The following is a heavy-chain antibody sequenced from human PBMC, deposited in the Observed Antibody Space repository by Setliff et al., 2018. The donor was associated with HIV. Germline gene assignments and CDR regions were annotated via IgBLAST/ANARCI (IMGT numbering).Heavy chain of an antibody. CDR3: TTDSKYDSSGYHYY. D-gene: IGHD3-22*01. CDR1: GFTFSNYA. J-gene: IGHJ4*02. CDR2: ISGSDDNT. Sequence: GGSLRLSCAASGFTFSNYAMSWVRQAPGKGLEWVSTISGSDDNTYYADSVKGRFTISRDNSKNTLYLQMNSLKTEDTAVYYCTTDSKYDSSGYHYYWGQGTLVTVSS. V-gene: IGHV3-23*01.